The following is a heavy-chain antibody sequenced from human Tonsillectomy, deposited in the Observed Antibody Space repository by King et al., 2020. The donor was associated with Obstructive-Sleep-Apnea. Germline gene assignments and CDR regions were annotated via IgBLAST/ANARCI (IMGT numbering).Heavy chain of an antibody. CDR1: GFTFSSYA. J-gene: IGHJ4*02. D-gene: IGHD6-13*01. V-gene: IGHV3-23*04. CDR2: ISGNGGTR. CDR3: AKARGGSWAEFDY. Sequence: VQLVESGGGLVQPGGSLRLSCAASGFTFSSYAMSWVRQAPGRGLQWVSTISGNGGTRYDADAAKGRFTISRDNSKSTLYLQMNSLRAEDTAVYYCAKARGGSWAEFDYWGQGTLVTVSS.